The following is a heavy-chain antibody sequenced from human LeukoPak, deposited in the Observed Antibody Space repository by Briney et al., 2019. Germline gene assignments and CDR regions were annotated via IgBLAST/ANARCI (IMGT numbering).Heavy chain of an antibody. J-gene: IGHJ4*02. CDR1: GFTVSTTY. CDR3: ARDPTATVGH. CDR2: IYSGGST. D-gene: IGHD4-11*01. Sequence: GGSLILSCAASGFTVSTTYMSWVRQAPGRGLEWVSVIYSGGSTYYADSVKGRFTISRDNSKNTVYLQMNSLRAEDTAVYYCARDPTATVGHWGQGTLVTVSS. V-gene: IGHV3-53*01.